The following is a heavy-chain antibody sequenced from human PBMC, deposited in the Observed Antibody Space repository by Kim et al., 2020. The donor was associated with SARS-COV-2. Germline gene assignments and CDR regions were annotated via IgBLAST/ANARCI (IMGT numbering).Heavy chain of an antibody. V-gene: IGHV4-59*01. CDR1: GGSISSYY. CDR2: IYYSGST. CDR3: ARSSSGFGAFDI. D-gene: IGHD6-19*01. Sequence: SETLSLTCTVSGGSISSYYWSWIRQPPGKGLEWIGYIYYSGSTNYNPSLKSRVTISVDTSKNQFSLKLSSVTAADTAVYYCARSSSGFGAFDIWGQGTMVTVSS. J-gene: IGHJ3*02.